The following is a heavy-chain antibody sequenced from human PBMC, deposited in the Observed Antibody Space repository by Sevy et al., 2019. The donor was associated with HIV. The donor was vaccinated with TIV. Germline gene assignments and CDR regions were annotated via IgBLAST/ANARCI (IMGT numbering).Heavy chain of an antibody. J-gene: IGHJ1*01. D-gene: IGHD4-17*01. CDR2: ITGSGGTT. Sequence: GGSLRLSCAASGFTFNSYAMSWVRQAPGKGLEWVSSITGSGGTTYFANSVKGRFTISRDNSKNTLYLQMNSLRAEDTALYYCAKDGVYGGNFAHFQHWGQGTLVTVSS. CDR3: AKDGVYGGNFAHFQH. V-gene: IGHV3-23*01. CDR1: GFTFNSYA.